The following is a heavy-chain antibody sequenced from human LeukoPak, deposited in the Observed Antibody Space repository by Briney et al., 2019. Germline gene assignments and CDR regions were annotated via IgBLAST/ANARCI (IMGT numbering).Heavy chain of an antibody. V-gene: IGHV4-61*01. CDR3: ARSPSGYRFDS. Sequence: AETLSLTCAVSGGYVNRGTFFWTWIRKPPGKGLEWIGYISNSGSTNYHPSLKSRVTISSDTSKTQFTLKLTSVTAADTAVYYCARSPSGYRFDSWGQGTLVTISS. J-gene: IGHJ4*02. D-gene: IGHD3-22*01. CDR1: GGYVNRGTFF. CDR2: ISNSGST.